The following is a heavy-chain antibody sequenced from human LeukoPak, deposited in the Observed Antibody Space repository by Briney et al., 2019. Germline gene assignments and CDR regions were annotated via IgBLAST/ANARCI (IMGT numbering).Heavy chain of an antibody. V-gene: IGHV3-23*01. D-gene: IGHD3-22*01. CDR2: ISGSGGCT. CDR1: GFTFSSYA. CDR3: AKVDILTYYYPTGY. Sequence: GGSLRLSCAASGFTFSSYAMSWVRQAPGKGLEWVSAISGSGGCTYYADSVKGRFTISRDNSKNTLYLQMNSLRAEDTAVYYCAKVDILTYYYPTGYWGQGTLVTVSS. J-gene: IGHJ4*02.